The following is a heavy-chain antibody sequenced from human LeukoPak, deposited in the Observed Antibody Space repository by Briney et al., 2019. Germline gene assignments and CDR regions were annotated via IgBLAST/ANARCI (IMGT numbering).Heavy chain of an antibody. D-gene: IGHD3-22*01. CDR2: ISYDGSNK. CDR3: APSSSGYYVHFDY. Sequence: PGGSLRLSCAASGFTFSSYTMHWVRQAPGKGLEWVAVISYDGSNKYYADSVKGRFTISRDNSKNTLYLQMNSLRADDTAVYYCAPSSSGYYVHFDYWGQGTPVTVSS. J-gene: IGHJ4*02. V-gene: IGHV3-30-3*01. CDR1: GFTFSSYT.